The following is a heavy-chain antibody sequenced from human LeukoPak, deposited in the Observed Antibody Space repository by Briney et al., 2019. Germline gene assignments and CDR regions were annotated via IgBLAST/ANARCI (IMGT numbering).Heavy chain of an antibody. J-gene: IGHJ6*03. CDR2: IYYSGST. V-gene: IGHV4-59*01. D-gene: IGHD2-2*01. Sequence: SETLSLTCTVSGGSISSYYWSWIRQPPGKGLEWIGYIYYSGSTNYNPSLKSRVTISVDTSKNQFSLKLSSVTAADTAVYYCARFNWGGYCSSTSCYQSIYYYYYMDVWGKGTTVTVSS. CDR3: ARFNWGGYCSSTSCYQSIYYYYYMDV. CDR1: GGSISSYY.